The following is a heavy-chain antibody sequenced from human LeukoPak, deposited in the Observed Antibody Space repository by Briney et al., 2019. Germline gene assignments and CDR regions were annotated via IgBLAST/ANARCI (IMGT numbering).Heavy chain of an antibody. CDR1: GFTFSDYW. V-gene: IGHV3-74*01. Sequence: GGSLRLSCAASGFTFSDYWMHWVRQAPGKGLVWVSRINPDGSSASYADSVKGRFTISRDNAKNTLYLQMNSLRAEDTAVYYCARFKVTVTSIPWGLGTLVTVSS. D-gene: IGHD4-11*01. J-gene: IGHJ5*02. CDR2: INPDGSSA. CDR3: ARFKVTVTSIP.